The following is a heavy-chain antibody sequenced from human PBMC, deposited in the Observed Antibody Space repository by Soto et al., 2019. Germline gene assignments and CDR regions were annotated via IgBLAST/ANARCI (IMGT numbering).Heavy chain of an antibody. D-gene: IGHD3-10*01. CDR3: AKDRRVRGVGGIFYYYYGMDV. CDR1: VFIFSSYG. V-gene: IGHV3-30*18. Sequence: GWSLRLSCLGSVFIFSSYGTHWCRQAPGKGLEWVAVISNDGSNKYYADSVKGRFTISRDNSKNTLYLQMNNLRTEDTAVYHCAKDRRVRGVGGIFYYYYGMDVWGQGTTVTVS. CDR2: ISNDGSNK. J-gene: IGHJ6*02.